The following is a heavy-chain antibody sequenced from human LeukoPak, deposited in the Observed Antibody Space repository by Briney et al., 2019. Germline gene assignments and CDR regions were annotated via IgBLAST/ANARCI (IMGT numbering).Heavy chain of an antibody. Sequence: SVKVSCKASGGTFSSYAISWVRQAPGQGLEWMGTIIPIVGIANYAQKFQGRVTITADKFTSTAYMELSSLRSEDTAVYYCARDGEMATIYFDYWGQGTRVTVSS. CDR2: IIPIVGIA. J-gene: IGHJ4*02. V-gene: IGHV1-69*04. D-gene: IGHD5-24*01. CDR3: ARDGEMATIYFDY. CDR1: GGTFSSYA.